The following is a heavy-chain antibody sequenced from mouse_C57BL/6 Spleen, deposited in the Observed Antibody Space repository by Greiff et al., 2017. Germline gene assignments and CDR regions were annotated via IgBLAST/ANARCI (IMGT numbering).Heavy chain of an antibody. J-gene: IGHJ2*01. Sequence: EVQVVESGGGLVKPGGSLKLSCAASGFTFSSYAMSWVRQTPEKRLEWVATISDGGSYTYYPDNVKGRFTISRDNAKNNLYLQMSHLKSEDTAMYYCARNWDGVNYFDYWGQGTTLTVSS. CDR2: ISDGGSYT. V-gene: IGHV5-4*01. CDR3: ARNWDGVNYFDY. D-gene: IGHD4-1*01. CDR1: GFTFSSYA.